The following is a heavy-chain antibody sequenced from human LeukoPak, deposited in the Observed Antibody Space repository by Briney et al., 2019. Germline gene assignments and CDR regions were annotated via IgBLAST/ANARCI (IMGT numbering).Heavy chain of an antibody. CDR3: ARRDYYYYYMDV. Sequence: GGSLRFSCAASGFTFSSYSMNWVRQAPGKGLEWVSSISSSSSYIYYADSVKGRFTISRDNAKNSLYLQMNSLRAEDTAVYYCARRDYYYYYMDVWGKGTTVTVSS. CDR2: ISSSSSYI. CDR1: GFTFSSYS. V-gene: IGHV3-21*01. J-gene: IGHJ6*03.